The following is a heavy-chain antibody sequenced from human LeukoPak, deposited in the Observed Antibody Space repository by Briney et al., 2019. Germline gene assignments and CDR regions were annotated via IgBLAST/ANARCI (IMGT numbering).Heavy chain of an antibody. Sequence: GGSLGLSCKPSGFPSIKFWRPWVGQAPGRGPVGSSRMYSDRTTTRYEDSVKGRFTISRDNAKNMLYLHMNSLRAEDTAVYYCAREAYDADAFDIWGQGTTVIVSS. CDR3: AREAYDADAFDI. D-gene: IGHD3-16*01. CDR2: MYSDRTTT. J-gene: IGHJ3*02. CDR1: GFPSIKFW. V-gene: IGHV3-74*01.